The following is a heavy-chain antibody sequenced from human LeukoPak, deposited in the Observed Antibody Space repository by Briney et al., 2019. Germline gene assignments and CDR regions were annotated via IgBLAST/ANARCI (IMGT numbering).Heavy chain of an antibody. Sequence: GGSLRLSCAASGFTFDDYGMSWVRQAPGKGLEWVSGINWNGGSTGYADSVKGRFTISRDNAKNSLYLQMNSLRAEDTALYYCARADYYDTTDSAFDIWGQGTMVTVSS. D-gene: IGHD3-22*01. CDR1: GFTFDDYG. V-gene: IGHV3-20*04. CDR3: ARADYYDTTDSAFDI. J-gene: IGHJ3*02. CDR2: INWNGGST.